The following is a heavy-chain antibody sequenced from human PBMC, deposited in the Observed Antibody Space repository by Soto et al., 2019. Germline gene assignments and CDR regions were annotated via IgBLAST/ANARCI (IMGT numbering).Heavy chain of an antibody. CDR3: ARDLTIAVAGSYFDY. Sequence: ASVKVSCKASGYTFTGYYMHWVRQAPGQGLEWMGWINPNSGGTNYAQKFQGWVTMTRDTSISTAYMELSRLRSDDTAVYYCARDLTIAVAGSYFDYWGQGTLVT. CDR2: INPNSGGT. J-gene: IGHJ4*02. V-gene: IGHV1-2*04. D-gene: IGHD6-19*01. CDR1: GYTFTGYY.